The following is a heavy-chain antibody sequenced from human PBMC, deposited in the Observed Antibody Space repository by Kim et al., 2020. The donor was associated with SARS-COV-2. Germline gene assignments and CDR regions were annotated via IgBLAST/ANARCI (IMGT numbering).Heavy chain of an antibody. D-gene: IGHD1-1*01. CDR2: IWNDGSKE. J-gene: IGHJ3*02. V-gene: IGHV3-33*01. CDR3: TRGMYTETAGADVFDI. CDR1: GFSFRSFG. Sequence: GGSLRLSCVASGFSFRSFGMHWVRQAPGKGLEWVTNIWNDGSKEYYVDSVEGRFTISRDDSKNTVYLQMSSLRAEDTAVYYCTRGMYTETAGADVFDIWG.